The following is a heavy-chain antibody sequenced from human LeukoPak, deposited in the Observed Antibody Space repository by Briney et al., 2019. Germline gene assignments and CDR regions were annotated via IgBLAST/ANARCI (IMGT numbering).Heavy chain of an antibody. Sequence: GGSLRLSCAASGFTFSSYSMNWVRQAPGKGLEWVSSISSSSSYIYCADSVKGRFTISRDNAKNSLYLQMNSLRAEDTAVYYCARDRTIDYTNGVCYSRGAFDIWGQGTMVTVSS. J-gene: IGHJ3*02. D-gene: IGHD2-8*01. CDR2: ISSSSSYI. V-gene: IGHV3-21*01. CDR3: ARDRTIDYTNGVCYSRGAFDI. CDR1: GFTFSSYS.